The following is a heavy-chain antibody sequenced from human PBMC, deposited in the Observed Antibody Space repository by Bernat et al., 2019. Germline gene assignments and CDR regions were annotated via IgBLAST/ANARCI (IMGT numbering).Heavy chain of an antibody. CDR1: GFTFSNYW. V-gene: IGHV3-74*01. CDR2: INGDGSAT. Sequence: EVQLVESGGALVQSRGSLRLSCAASGFTFSNYWMHWVRQAPGKGLVWVALINGDGSATNYADSVKGRFTISRDNAKKTLYLQMNSLRAEDTAVYYCARNSGDSYGSKDYWGQGTLVTVAS. CDR3: ARNSGDSYGSKDY. J-gene: IGHJ4*02. D-gene: IGHD5-18*01.